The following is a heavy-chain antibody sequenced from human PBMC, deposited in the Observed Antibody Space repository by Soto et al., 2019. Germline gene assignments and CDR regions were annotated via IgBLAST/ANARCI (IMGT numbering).Heavy chain of an antibody. J-gene: IGHJ4*02. D-gene: IGHD2-21*01. V-gene: IGHV4-39*01. CDR2: IFYSGSS. Sequence: SETLSLTCTVSGASVSSNSFYWGWIHQPPGRGLEWIGSIFYSGSSYYNASLKSRVTMSVDTSKNQFSLKLSSVTAADTAVYYCARHDSGPLDNWGQGTLVTVSS. CDR1: GASVSSNSFY. CDR3: ARHDSGPLDN.